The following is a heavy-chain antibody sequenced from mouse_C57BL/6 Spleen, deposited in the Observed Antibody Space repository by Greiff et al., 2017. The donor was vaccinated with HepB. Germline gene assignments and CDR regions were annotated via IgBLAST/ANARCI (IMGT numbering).Heavy chain of an antibody. V-gene: IGHV1-22*01. CDR2: INPNNGGT. Sequence: VQLQQSGPELVKPGASVKMSCKASGYTFTDYNMHWVKQSHGKSLEWIGYINPNNGGTSYNQKFKGKATLTVNKSSSTAYMELRSLTSEDSAVYYCARDEGLPYYFDYWGQGTTLTVSS. J-gene: IGHJ2*01. CDR3: ARDEGLPYYFDY. D-gene: IGHD2-4*01. CDR1: GYTFTDYN.